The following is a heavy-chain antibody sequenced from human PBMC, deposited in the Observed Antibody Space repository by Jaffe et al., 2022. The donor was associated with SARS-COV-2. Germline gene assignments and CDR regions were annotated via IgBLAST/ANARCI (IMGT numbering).Heavy chain of an antibody. V-gene: IGHV3-21*01. D-gene: IGHD3-22*01. Sequence: EVQLVESGGGLVKPGGSLRLSCAASGFTFSSYSMNWVRQAPGKGLEWVSSISSSSSYIYYADSVKGRFTISRDNAKNSLYLQMNSLRAEDTAVYYCAREWDYYDHLDAFDIWGQGTMVTVSS. CDR3: AREWDYYDHLDAFDI. CDR1: GFTFSSYS. CDR2: ISSSSSYI. J-gene: IGHJ3*02.